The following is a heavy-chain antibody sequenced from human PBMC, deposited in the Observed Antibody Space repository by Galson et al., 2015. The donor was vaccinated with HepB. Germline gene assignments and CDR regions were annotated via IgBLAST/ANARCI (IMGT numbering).Heavy chain of an antibody. D-gene: IGHD3-16*01. CDR2: ISGNDEST. CDR1: GFTFSRYA. J-gene: IGHJ6*03. CDR3: AKRLSAGGGHYMDV. Sequence: SLRLSCAASGFTFSRYAMSWVRQAPGKGLEWVSTISGNDESTDYADSVKGRFTPSRDNSKNTLYLQMNSLRAGDTAVYYCAKRLSAGGGHYMDVWGKGTTVTVSS. V-gene: IGHV3-23*01.